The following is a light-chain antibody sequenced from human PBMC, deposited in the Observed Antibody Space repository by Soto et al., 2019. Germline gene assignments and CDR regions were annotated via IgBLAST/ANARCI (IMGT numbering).Light chain of an antibody. CDR3: QQSYSTRLT. V-gene: IGKV1-39*01. CDR2: AAS. CDR1: QSISSY. Sequence: DIQMTQSPSSLSASVGDRVTITCRASQSISSYLNWYQQKPGKAPKLLIYAASSLQSGVPSRFSGSGSGTEFTLPISSLQPEDFATYYCQQSYSTRLTFGGGTKVEIK. J-gene: IGKJ4*01.